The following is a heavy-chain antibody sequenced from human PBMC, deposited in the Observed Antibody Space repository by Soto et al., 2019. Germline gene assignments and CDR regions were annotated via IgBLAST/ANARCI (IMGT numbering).Heavy chain of an antibody. CDR2: IYHSGST. Sequence: PSETLCLTCAVSGGSISSCGYSWSWIRQPPGKGLEWIGYIYHSGSTYYNPSLKSRVTMSVDRSKNQFSLKLSSVTAADTAVYYCARVPDYWGQGTLVTVSS. J-gene: IGHJ4*02. V-gene: IGHV4-30-2*01. CDR1: GGSISSCGYS. CDR3: ARVPDY.